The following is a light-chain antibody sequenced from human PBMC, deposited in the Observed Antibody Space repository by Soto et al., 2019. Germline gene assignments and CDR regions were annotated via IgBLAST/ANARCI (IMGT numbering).Light chain of an antibody. Sequence: EIMMTQSPATLSVSPGERATLSCRASQSVSNNVAWYQQKPGQAPRLLNYYASTRATGIPARFSGSGSGTEFTLTISSLQSEDFALYYCQQYNNWPPITFGQGTRLEIK. V-gene: IGKV3-15*01. CDR2: YAS. CDR3: QQYNNWPPIT. CDR1: QSVSNN. J-gene: IGKJ5*01.